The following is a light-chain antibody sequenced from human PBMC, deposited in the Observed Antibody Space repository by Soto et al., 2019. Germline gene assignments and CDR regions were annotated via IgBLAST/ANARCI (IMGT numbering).Light chain of an antibody. V-gene: IGLV1-44*01. CDR2: SNN. Sequence: QSVLTQPPSASGTPGQRVTISCSGSSSNIGSNTVNWYQQLPGTAPKLLIYSNNQRPSGVPDRFSSSKSGTSASLAISGLQSEDEADYYCAAWDDSLNGYVFXTGTKVTVL. J-gene: IGLJ1*01. CDR1: SSNIGSNT. CDR3: AAWDDSLNGYV.